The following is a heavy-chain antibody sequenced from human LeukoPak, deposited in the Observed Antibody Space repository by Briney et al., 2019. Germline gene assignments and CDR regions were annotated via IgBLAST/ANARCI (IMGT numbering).Heavy chain of an antibody. D-gene: IGHD5-12*01. CDR2: FDPEDGET. V-gene: IGHV1-24*01. CDR3: ATVSAGTVATIGYYFDY. CDR1: GGTFSSYA. J-gene: IGHJ4*02. Sequence: ASVKVSCKASGGTFSSYAISWVRQAPGKGLEWMGGFDPEDGETIYAQKFQGRVTMTEDTSTDTAYMELSSLRSEDTAVYYCATVSAGTVATIGYYFDYWGQGTLVTVSS.